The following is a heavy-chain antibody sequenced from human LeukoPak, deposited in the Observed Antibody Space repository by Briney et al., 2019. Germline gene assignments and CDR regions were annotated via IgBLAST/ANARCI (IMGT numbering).Heavy chain of an antibody. Sequence: ASVTVSCKASGYTFTAYYLHWVRQAPGQGLEWMGWINPSSGATKYVQKFQARVTMTRDTSIRTAYMELNSLRSDDTAVYYCVRPRDGYTGPFDYWGQGSLVTVSS. CDR3: VRPRDGYTGPFDY. J-gene: IGHJ4*02. D-gene: IGHD5-24*01. CDR1: GYTFTAYY. CDR2: INPSSGAT. V-gene: IGHV1-2*02.